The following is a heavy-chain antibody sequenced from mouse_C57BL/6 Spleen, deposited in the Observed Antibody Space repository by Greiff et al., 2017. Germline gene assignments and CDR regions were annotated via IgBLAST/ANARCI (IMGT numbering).Heavy chain of an antibody. CDR3: ALITTVVHFDY. Sequence: VQLQQSGTVLARPGASVKMSCKTSGYTFTSYWMHWVKQRPGQGLEWIGAIYPGNSDTSYNQKFKGKAKLTAVTSASTAYMELSSLTNEDSAVYYCALITTVVHFDYWGQGTTLTVSS. J-gene: IGHJ2*01. CDR2: IYPGNSDT. V-gene: IGHV1-5*01. CDR1: GYTFTSYW. D-gene: IGHD1-1*01.